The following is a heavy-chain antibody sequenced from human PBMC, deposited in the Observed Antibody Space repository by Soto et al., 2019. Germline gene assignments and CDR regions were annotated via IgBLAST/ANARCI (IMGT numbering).Heavy chain of an antibody. Sequence: GGSLRLSCAASGFTFSSYSMNWVRQAPGKGLEWVSSISSSSSYIYYADSVKGRFTISRDNAKNSLYLQMNSLRAEDTAVYYCARDRAREYCSSTSCYVSYYYGMDVWGQGTTVTVSS. CDR1: GFTFSSYS. V-gene: IGHV3-21*01. CDR3: ARDRAREYCSSTSCYVSYYYGMDV. D-gene: IGHD2-2*01. CDR2: ISSSSSYI. J-gene: IGHJ6*02.